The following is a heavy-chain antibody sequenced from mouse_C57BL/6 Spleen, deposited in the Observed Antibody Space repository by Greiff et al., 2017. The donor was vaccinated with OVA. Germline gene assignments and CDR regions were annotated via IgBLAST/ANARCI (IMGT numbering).Heavy chain of an antibody. V-gene: IGHV5-6*01. CDR3: ARHPPYAMDY. CDR1: GFTFSSYG. CDR2: ISSGGSYT. Sequence: EVQGVESGGDLVKPGGSLKLSCAASGFTFSSYGMSWVRQTPDKRLEWVATISSGGSYTYYPDSVKGRFTISRDNAKNTLYLQMSSLKSEDTAMYYCARHPPYAMDYWGQGTSVTVSS. J-gene: IGHJ4*01.